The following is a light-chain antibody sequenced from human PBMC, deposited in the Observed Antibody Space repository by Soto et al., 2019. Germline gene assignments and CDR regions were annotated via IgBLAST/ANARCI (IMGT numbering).Light chain of an antibody. V-gene: IGKV3-20*01. CDR2: GAS. Sequence: EIVLTQSKGTLSLYPGERATLSRRASQSVSSSYLAWYQQKPGQAPRLLIYGASSRATGIPDRFSGSGSGTDFTLTISRLEPEDFAVYYCQQYGSSPLTFGGGTKVDIK. CDR3: QQYGSSPLT. J-gene: IGKJ4*01. CDR1: QSVSSSY.